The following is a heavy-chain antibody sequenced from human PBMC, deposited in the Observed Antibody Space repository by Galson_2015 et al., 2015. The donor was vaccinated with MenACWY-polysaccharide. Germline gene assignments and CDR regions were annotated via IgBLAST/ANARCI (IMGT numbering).Heavy chain of an antibody. CDR2: IDWDDDK. D-gene: IGHD3-9*01. V-gene: IGHV2-70*01. J-gene: IGHJ4*02. Sequence: PALVKPTQTLTLTCTFSGFSLSTSGMCVSWIRQPPGKALEWLALIDWDDDKYYSTSLRTRLTISKDTSKNQVVLTMTNMDPVDTATYYCARTQYYDILTGYHFDYWGQGTLVTVSS. CDR3: ARTQYYDILTGYHFDY. CDR1: GFSLSTSGMC.